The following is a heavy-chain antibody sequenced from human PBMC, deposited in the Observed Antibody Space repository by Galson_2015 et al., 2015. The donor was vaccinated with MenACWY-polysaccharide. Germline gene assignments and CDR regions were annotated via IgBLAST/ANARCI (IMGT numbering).Heavy chain of an antibody. Sequence: SVKVSCKASGYTFTSYEINWVRQAPGQGLEWMGWMNPNSGNIGYAQKFLGKFTMTRDTSIGTAYMELNDLRPEHTAVYYCARAGYKASDYWGQGTLVTGSS. CDR2: MNPNSGNI. J-gene: IGHJ4*02. V-gene: IGHV1-8*01. CDR1: GYTFTSYE. CDR3: ARAGYKASDY. D-gene: IGHD5-18*01.